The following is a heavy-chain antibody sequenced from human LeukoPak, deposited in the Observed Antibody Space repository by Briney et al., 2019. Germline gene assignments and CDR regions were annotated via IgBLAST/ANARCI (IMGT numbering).Heavy chain of an antibody. V-gene: IGHV3-48*03. J-gene: IGHJ4*02. D-gene: IGHD3-22*01. CDR2: ISSSGSTI. Sequence: PGGSLRLSCAASGFTFSSYEMNWVRQAPGKGLEWVSYISSSGSTIYYADSVKGRFTISRDNAKNSLYLQMNSLRAEDTAVYYCARGPYYYDSSGYAGVLFDYWGQGTLVTVSS. CDR1: GFTFSSYE. CDR3: ARGPYYYDSSGYAGVLFDY.